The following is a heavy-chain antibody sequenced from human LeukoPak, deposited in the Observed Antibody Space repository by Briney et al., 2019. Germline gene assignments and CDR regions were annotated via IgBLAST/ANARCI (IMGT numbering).Heavy chain of an antibody. V-gene: IGHV1-2*02. Sequence: ASVKVSCKASGYTFTGYYMHWVRQAPGQGLEWMGWINPNSGGTNYAQKFQGRVSMTRDTSIGAAYMELRGLRCDDTAVYYCARSYEFWSGPPFDPWGQGTLLTVSS. D-gene: IGHD3-3*01. CDR2: INPNSGGT. CDR1: GYTFTGYY. CDR3: ARSYEFWSGPPFDP. J-gene: IGHJ5*02.